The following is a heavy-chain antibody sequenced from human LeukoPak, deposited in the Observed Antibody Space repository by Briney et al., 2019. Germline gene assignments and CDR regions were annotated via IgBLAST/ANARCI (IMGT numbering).Heavy chain of an antibody. CDR1: GFTFSSYE. J-gene: IGHJ4*02. CDR2: ISGSSSYI. CDR3: ARRRGIGSSTSCYIDY. D-gene: IGHD2-2*02. V-gene: IGHV3-21*01. Sequence: GGSLRLSCAASGFTFSSYEMNWVRQAPGKGLEWVSSISGSSSYISYADSMKGRFTISRDNAKSSLYLQMNSLRAEDTAVYYCARRRGIGSSTSCYIDYWGQGTLVTVSS.